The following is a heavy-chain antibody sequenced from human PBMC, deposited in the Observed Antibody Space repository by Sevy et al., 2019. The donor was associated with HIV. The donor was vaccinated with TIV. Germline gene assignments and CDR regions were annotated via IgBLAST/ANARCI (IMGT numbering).Heavy chain of an antibody. CDR2: ISSSGTSI. Sequence: GGSLRLSCAASGFTFSSYEMNWVRQAPGKGLEWISYISSSGTSIYYANSVKGRLTISRDSPKNPLYLQMNSLRAEDTAVYYCARGPHYYYDSSAFFDYWGQGTLVTVSS. V-gene: IGHV3-48*03. J-gene: IGHJ4*02. CDR3: ARGPHYYYDSSAFFDY. D-gene: IGHD3-22*01. CDR1: GFTFSSYE.